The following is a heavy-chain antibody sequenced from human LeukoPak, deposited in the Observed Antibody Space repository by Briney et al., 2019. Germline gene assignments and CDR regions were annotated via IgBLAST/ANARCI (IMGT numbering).Heavy chain of an antibody. CDR1: GGSISSSSYY. Sequence: SETLSLTCTVSGGSISSSSYYWGWIRQPPGKGLEWIVSIYYSGSTYYNPSLKSRVTISVDTSKNQFSLKLSSVTAADTAVYYCARLPGLLWFGESYYFDYWGQGTLVTVSS. V-gene: IGHV4-39*01. J-gene: IGHJ4*02. CDR3: ARLPGLLWFGESYYFDY. CDR2: IYYSGST. D-gene: IGHD3-10*01.